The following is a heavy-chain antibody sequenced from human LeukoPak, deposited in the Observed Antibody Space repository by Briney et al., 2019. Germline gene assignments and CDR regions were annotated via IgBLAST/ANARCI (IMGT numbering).Heavy chain of an antibody. V-gene: IGHV4-59*08. D-gene: IGHD4-23*01. CDR2: IYYSGNT. Sequence: SETLSLTCTVSGGSISNYYWSWLRQPPGKGLEWIGYIYYSGNTNYNPSLKSRVTISVDTSKNQFSLKLSSVTPADTAVYYCARYRGNSDAFDIWGQGTLVTVSS. CDR3: ARYRGNSDAFDI. J-gene: IGHJ3*02. CDR1: GGSISNYY.